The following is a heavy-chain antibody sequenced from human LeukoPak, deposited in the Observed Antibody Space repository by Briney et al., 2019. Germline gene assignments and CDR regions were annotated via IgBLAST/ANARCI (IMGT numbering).Heavy chain of an antibody. CDR2: INHSGST. V-gene: IGHV4-34*01. CDR3: ARDQRGQPMVRGVITPSAFDI. CDR1: GGSFSGYY. Sequence: PSETLSLTCAVYGGSFSGYYWSWIRQPPGKGLEWIGEINHSGSTNYNPSLKSRVTISVDTSKNQFSLKLSSVTAADTAVYYCARDQRGQPMVRGVITPSAFDIWGQGTMVTVSS. J-gene: IGHJ3*02. D-gene: IGHD3-10*01.